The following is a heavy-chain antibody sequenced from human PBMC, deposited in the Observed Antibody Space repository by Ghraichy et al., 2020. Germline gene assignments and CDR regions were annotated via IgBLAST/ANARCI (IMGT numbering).Heavy chain of an antibody. V-gene: IGHV3-23*01. Sequence: GGSLRLSCAASGFTFSSYAMSWVRQAPGKGLEWVSAISGSGGSTYYVDSVKGRFTISRDNSNNPLYRQMNSLRAEDTAVYYCAKDLRGINILGVVTKYYYYYGMDVWGQGTTVTVSS. CDR3: AKDLRGINILGVVTKYYYYYGMDV. CDR2: ISGSGGST. CDR1: GFTFSSYA. J-gene: IGHJ6*02. D-gene: IGHD3-3*02.